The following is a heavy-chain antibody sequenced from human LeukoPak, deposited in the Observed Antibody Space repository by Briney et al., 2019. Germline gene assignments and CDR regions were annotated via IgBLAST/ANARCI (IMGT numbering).Heavy chain of an antibody. CDR3: ARGYDWSGYFFDDY. V-gene: IGHV1-69*01. J-gene: IGHJ4*02. CDR2: IIPIFGTA. CDR1: GGTFSSYA. Sequence: ASVKVSCKASGGTFSSYAISWVRQAPGQGLEWMGGIIPIFGTANYAQKFQGRVTITADESTSTAYMELSSLRSEDTAVYYCARGYDWSGYFFDDYWGQGTLVTVSS. D-gene: IGHD3-3*01.